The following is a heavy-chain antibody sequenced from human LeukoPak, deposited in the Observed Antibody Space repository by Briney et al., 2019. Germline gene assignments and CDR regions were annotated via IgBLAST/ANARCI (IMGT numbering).Heavy chain of an antibody. CDR2: ISGSGGST. CDR1: GFTFSSYA. V-gene: IGHV3-23*01. Sequence: GGSLRLSCAASGFTFSSYAMSWVRQAPGKGLESASAISGSGGSTYYADSVKGRFTISRDNSKNTLYLQMNSLRAEDTAVYYCATYDSSGYYLADYWGQGTLVTVSS. CDR3: ATYDSSGYYLADY. D-gene: IGHD3-22*01. J-gene: IGHJ4*02.